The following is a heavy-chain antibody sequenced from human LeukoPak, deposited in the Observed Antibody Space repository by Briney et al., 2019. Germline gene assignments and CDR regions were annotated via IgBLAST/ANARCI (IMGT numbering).Heavy chain of an antibody. V-gene: IGHV4-59*12. D-gene: IGHD2-15*01. J-gene: IGHJ4*02. CDR3: ARESSGGFFDY. CDR2: IYYSGST. Sequence: SETLSLTCTVSGGSISSYYWSWIRQPPGKGLEWIGYIYYSGSTNYNPSLKSRVTISVDTSKNQFSLKLSSVTAADTAVHYCARESSGGFFDYWGQGSLVTVSS. CDR1: GGSISSYY.